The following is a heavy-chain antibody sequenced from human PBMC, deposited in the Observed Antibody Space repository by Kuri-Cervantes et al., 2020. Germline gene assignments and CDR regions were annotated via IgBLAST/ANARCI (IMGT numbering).Heavy chain of an antibody. CDR3: ARGPPAAAGTLNY. J-gene: IGHJ4*02. Sequence: ASVKVSCKASGYTFTSYDINWVRQATGQGLEWMGWMNPNSGNTGYAQKFQGRVTMTRNTSISTAYIELSSLRSEDTAVYYCARGPPAAAGTLNYWGQGTLVTVSS. V-gene: IGHV1-8*01. CDR2: MNPNSGNT. D-gene: IGHD6-13*01. CDR1: GYTFTSYD.